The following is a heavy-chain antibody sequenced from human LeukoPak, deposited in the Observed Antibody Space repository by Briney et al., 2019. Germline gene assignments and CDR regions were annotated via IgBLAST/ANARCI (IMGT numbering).Heavy chain of an antibody. CDR2: IRYDGSDK. CDR3: ARDSAIAARPSVY. Sequence: GGSLRLSCAASGFTFSSYGMHWVRQAPGKGLEWVTFIRYDGSDKYYADSVRGRFTISRDNSENTLYLQMNSLRAEDTAVYYCARDSAIAARPSVYWGQGTLVTVSS. CDR1: GFTFSSYG. V-gene: IGHV3-30*02. J-gene: IGHJ4*02. D-gene: IGHD6-6*01.